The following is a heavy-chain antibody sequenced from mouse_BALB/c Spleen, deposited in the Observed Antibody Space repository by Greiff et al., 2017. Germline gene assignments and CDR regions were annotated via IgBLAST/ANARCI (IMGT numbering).Heavy chain of an antibody. V-gene: IGHV2-9-2*01. CDR3: VRENYGLDY. J-gene: IGHJ2*01. Sequence: QVQLKESGPGLVAPSQSLSITCTVSGFSLTSYDISWIRQPPGKGLEWLGVIWTGGGTNYNSAFMSRLSISKDNSKSQVFLKMNSLQTDDTAIYYCVRENYGLDYWGQGTTLTVSS. D-gene: IGHD1-2*01. CDR1: GFSLTSYD. CDR2: IWTGGGT.